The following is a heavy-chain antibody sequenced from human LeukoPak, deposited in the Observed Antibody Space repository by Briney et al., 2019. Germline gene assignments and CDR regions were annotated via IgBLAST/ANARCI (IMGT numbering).Heavy chain of an antibody. CDR1: GGSISIYY. V-gene: IGHV4-4*07. CDR3: AREYYYGSGSYYYNFDY. Sequence: SETLSLTCTVSGGSISIYYWNWIRQPAGKRLEWIGRIYTSGSTNYNPSLKSRVTMSVDTSKNQFSLKLSAVTAADTAVYYCAREYYYGSGSYYYNFDYWGQGTLVTVSS. J-gene: IGHJ4*02. CDR2: IYTSGST. D-gene: IGHD3-10*01.